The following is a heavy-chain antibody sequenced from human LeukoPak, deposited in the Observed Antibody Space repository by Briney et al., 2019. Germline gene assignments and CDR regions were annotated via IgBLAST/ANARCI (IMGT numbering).Heavy chain of an antibody. J-gene: IGHJ4*02. CDR2: IYYSGST. V-gene: IGHV4-39*01. CDR1: GGSISISSYY. D-gene: IGHD6-13*01. CDR3: ARHKQQLIPFDY. Sequence: KSSETLSLTCTVSGGSISISSYYWGWIRQPPGKGLEWIGSIYYSGSTYYNPSLKSRVTISVDTSKSQFSLKLSSVTAADTAVYYCARHKQQLIPFDYWGQGTLVTVSS.